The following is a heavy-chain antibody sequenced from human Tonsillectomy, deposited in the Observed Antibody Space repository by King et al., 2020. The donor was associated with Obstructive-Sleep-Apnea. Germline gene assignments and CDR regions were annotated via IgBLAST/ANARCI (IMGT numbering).Heavy chain of an antibody. Sequence: HLQLQESDPGLVKPSETLSLTYTVSGGSISSSPYCWGWIRQPPGKGLEWIGSMCHSGSTYYNPSLRSRVTISLDTSKNQFSLKLSSVTAADTAVYYCARGYVADRFDYWGQGTLVTVSS. CDR2: MCHSGST. D-gene: IGHD6-13*01. V-gene: IGHV4-39*07. J-gene: IGHJ4*02. CDR3: ARGYVADRFDY. CDR1: GGSISSSPYC.